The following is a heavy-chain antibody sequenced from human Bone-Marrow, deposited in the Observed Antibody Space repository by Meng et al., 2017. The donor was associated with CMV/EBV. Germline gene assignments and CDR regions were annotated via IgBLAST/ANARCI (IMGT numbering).Heavy chain of an antibody. V-gene: IGHV1-2*02. D-gene: IGHD6-19*01. CDR1: GFTFSDYY. CDR2: VNSKNEAT. Sequence: GQLVQSVAEMKKPGASVKVSCKTSGFTFSDYYIHWVRQAPEQGLEWMGWVNSKNEATNYARKFQGRVSMTRDTSISTAHMELSRLMSDDTAVYYCVRSSGWSLFDYWGQGTLVTVSS. CDR3: VRSSGWSLFDY. J-gene: IGHJ4*02.